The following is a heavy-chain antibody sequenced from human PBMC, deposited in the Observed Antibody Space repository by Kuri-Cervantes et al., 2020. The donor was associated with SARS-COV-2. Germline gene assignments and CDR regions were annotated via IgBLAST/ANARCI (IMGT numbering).Heavy chain of an antibody. CDR1: GFTFSSYG. V-gene: IGHV3-30*18. Sequence: LSLTCAASGFTFSSYGMHWVRQAPGKGLEWVAVISYDGSNKYYGDSVKGRFTISRDNSKSTLYLQMNSLRAEDTAVYYCAKDRVTEAYGLEVWGQGTTVTVSS. D-gene: IGHD4-11*01. J-gene: IGHJ6*02. CDR3: AKDRVTEAYGLEV. CDR2: ISYDGSNK.